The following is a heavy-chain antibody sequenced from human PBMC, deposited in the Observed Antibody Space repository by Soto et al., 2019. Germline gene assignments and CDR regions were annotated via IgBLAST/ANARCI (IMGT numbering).Heavy chain of an antibody. CDR3: ARGASCSSTSCYDNFHYGLAV. V-gene: IGHV1-18*01. D-gene: IGHD2-2*01. Sequence: VWTGPGVKNPGASLKVSCKASGYTFTNYGITWVRQAPGQGLEWMGWITASNGNANYAREIQGRLTLTRDTSTNTASMELRSLRSDDTAVYYCARGASCSSTSCYDNFHYGLAVWGQGTTVIVSS. CDR2: ITASNGNA. CDR1: GYTFTNYG. J-gene: IGHJ6*02.